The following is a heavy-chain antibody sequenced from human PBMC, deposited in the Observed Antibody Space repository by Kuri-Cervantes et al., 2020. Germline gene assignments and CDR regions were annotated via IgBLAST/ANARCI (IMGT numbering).Heavy chain of an antibody. CDR2: INHSGNT. D-gene: IGHD2-21*02. Sequence: SETLSLTCAVYGESFSVYYWSWVRQPPGKGLQWIGEINHSGNTNYNPSLKSRVTLSLDTSQNHFSLKLTSVTAADTAVYYCARSGSRVTATHSLGYWGRGTLVTVSS. V-gene: IGHV4-34*01. J-gene: IGHJ4*02. CDR3: ARSGSRVTATHSLGY. CDR1: GESFSVYY.